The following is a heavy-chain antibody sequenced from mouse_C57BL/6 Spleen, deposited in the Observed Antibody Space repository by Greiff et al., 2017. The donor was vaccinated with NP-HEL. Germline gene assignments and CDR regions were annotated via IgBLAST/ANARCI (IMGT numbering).Heavy chain of an antibody. D-gene: IGHD1-1*01. CDR3: ARDYYGSSPAWFAY. CDR2: IYPRSGNT. V-gene: IGHV1-81*01. CDR1: GYTFTSYG. J-gene: IGHJ3*01. Sequence: VQLQQSGAELARPGASVKLSCKASGYTFTSYGISWVKQRTGQGLEWIGEIYPRSGNTYYNEKFKGKATLTADTSSSTAYMELRSLTSEDSAVYVCARDYYGSSPAWFAYWGQGTLVTVSA.